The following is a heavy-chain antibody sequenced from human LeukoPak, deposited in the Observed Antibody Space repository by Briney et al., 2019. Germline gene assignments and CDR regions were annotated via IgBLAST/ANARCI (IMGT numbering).Heavy chain of an antibody. CDR1: GYTFTGYY. V-gene: IGHV1-2*02. CDR3: ARVSVVPAASLYYYGTDV. J-gene: IGHJ6*02. D-gene: IGHD2-2*01. Sequence: VASVKVSCKASGYTFTGYYMHWVRQAPGQGLEWMGWINPNSGGTNYAQKFQGRVTMTRDTSISTAYMELSRLRSDDTAVYYCARVSVVPAASLYYYGTDVWGQGTTVTVSS. CDR2: INPNSGGT.